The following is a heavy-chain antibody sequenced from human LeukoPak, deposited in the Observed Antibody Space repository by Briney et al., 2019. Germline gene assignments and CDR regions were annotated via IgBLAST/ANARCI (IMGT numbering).Heavy chain of an antibody. D-gene: IGHD6-6*01. J-gene: IGHJ4*02. CDR3: ARGHGGSSIDY. V-gene: IGHV3-21*01. CDR1: GFTFSSYS. CDR2: ISSSSSYI. Sequence: GGSLRLSCAASGFTFSSYSMNWARQAPGKGLEWVSSISSSSSYIYYADSVKGRFTISRDNAKNSLYLQMNSLRAEDTAVYYCARGHGGSSIDYWGQGTLVTVSS.